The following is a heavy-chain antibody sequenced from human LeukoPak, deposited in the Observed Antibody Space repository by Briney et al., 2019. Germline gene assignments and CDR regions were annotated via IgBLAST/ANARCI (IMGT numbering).Heavy chain of an antibody. CDR3: ARHYYDSGGYNSAFDY. CDR1: GYNFSNYD. CDR2: ISAYNGDT. Sequence: ASVKVSCKASGYNFSNYDITWLRQAPGQGLEWLGCISAYNGDTNYAQKLQGRVTMTTDTSTGTAYMELRSLRSDDTAVYYCARHYYDSGGYNSAFDYWGQGTLVTVSS. J-gene: IGHJ4*02. V-gene: IGHV1-18*01. D-gene: IGHD3-22*01.